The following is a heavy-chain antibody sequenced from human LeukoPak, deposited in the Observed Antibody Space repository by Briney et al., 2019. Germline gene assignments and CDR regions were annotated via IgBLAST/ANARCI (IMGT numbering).Heavy chain of an antibody. J-gene: IGHJ6*03. CDR1: GFTVSSNY. D-gene: IGHD1-26*01. V-gene: IGHV3-30*18. Sequence: PGGSLRLSCAASGFTVSSNYMSWARQAPGKGLEWVAVVADDEKTIFYADSLKGRFTISRDNSKNTLYLQKNSLRAEDTAVYYCAKGRGWEASYYYYYMDVWGKGTTVTISS. CDR3: AKGRGWEASYYYYYMDV. CDR2: VADDEKTI.